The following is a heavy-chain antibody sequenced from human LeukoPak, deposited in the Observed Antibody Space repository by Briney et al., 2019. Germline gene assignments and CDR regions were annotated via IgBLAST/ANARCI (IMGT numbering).Heavy chain of an antibody. V-gene: IGHV4-34*01. CDR3: ASCSGGSCGYYGMDV. D-gene: IGHD2-15*01. CDR1: GGSFSGYY. J-gene: IGHJ6*02. CDR2: INHSGST. Sequence: SETLSLTCAVYGGSFSGYYWSWIRQPPGKGLEWIGEINHSGSTNYNPSLKSRVTISVDTSKNQFSLKLSSVTAADTAVYYCASCSGGSCGYYGMDVWGQGTTVTVSS.